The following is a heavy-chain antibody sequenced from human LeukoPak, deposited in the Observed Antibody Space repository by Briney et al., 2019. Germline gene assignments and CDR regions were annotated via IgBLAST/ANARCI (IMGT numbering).Heavy chain of an antibody. CDR2: ISSSGSTI. CDR1: GFTFSDYY. CDR3: AYSIAVAGTGSFDY. V-gene: IGHV3-11*04. J-gene: IGHJ4*02. Sequence: TGGSLRLSCAASGFTFSDYYMSWIRQAPGKGLEWVSYISSSGSTIYYADSVKGRFTISRDNSKNTLYLQMNSLRAEDTAVYYCAYSIAVAGTGSFDYWGQGTLVTVSS. D-gene: IGHD6-19*01.